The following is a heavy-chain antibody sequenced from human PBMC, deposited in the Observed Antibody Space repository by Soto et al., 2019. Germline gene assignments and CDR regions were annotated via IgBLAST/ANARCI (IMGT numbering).Heavy chain of an antibody. D-gene: IGHD4-4*01. CDR3: ARVGNYYFDD. CDR2: IQYTGGT. CDR1: GGCISSYY. J-gene: IGHJ4*02. Sequence: PSETLSLTCTVSGGCISSYYWSWIRQPPGKGLEWIGYIQYTGGTNYNPSLKSRVTLSVDTSKNQFSLKLNSVNAADTAMYYCARVGNYYFDDWGQGTLVTVSS. V-gene: IGHV4-59*01.